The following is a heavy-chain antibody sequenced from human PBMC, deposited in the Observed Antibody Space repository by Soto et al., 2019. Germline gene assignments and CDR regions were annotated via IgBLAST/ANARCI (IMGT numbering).Heavy chain of an antibody. V-gene: IGHV1-3*01. J-gene: IGHJ4*02. CDR2: INAGNGNT. CDR3: ARDRKRDGYNNFDY. CDR1: GYTFTSYA. D-gene: IGHD5-12*01. Sequence: GASVKVSCKASGYTFTSYAMHWVRQAPGQRLEWMGWINAGNGNTKYSQKFQGRVTITRDTSASTAYMELSSLRSEDTAVYYCARDRKRDGYNNFDYWGQGTLVTVSS.